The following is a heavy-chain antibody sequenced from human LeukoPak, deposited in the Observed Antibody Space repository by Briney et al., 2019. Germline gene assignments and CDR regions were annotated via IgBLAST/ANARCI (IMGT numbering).Heavy chain of an antibody. CDR2: IYYSGST. Sequence: SETLPLTCTVSGGSISSSSYYWGWIRQPPGKGLEWIGSIYYSGSTYYNPSLKSRVTISVDTSKNQFSLKLSSVTAADTAVYYCARHWFGITMVRGVLGYFDYWGQGTLVTVSS. CDR1: GGSISSSSYY. V-gene: IGHV4-39*01. J-gene: IGHJ4*02. D-gene: IGHD3-10*01. CDR3: ARHWFGITMVRGVLGYFDY.